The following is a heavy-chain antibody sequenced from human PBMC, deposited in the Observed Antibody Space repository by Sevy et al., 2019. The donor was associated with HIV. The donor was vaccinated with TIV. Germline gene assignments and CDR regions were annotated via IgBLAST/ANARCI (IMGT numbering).Heavy chain of an antibody. V-gene: IGHV1-2*02. CDR3: ARPKGKGVVPAAILGLWFDP. CDR1: GYTFTGYY. Sequence: ASVKVSCKASGYTFTGYYMHWMRQAPGQGLEWMGWINPNSGGTNYAQKFQGRVTMTRDTSISTAYMELSRLRSDDTAVYYCARPKGKGVVPAAILGLWFDPWGQGTLLTVSS. D-gene: IGHD2-2*02. CDR2: INPNSGGT. J-gene: IGHJ5*02.